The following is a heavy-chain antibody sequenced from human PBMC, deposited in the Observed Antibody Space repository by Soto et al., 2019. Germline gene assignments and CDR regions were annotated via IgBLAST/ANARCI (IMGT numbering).Heavy chain of an antibody. V-gene: IGHV1-24*01. J-gene: IGHJ6*02. Sequence: ASVKVSCKVSGYTFTDLSVHWVRQAPGKGLEWMGGFDPEEDETIYAQKFKGRVAMTEDTSTDTAYMELSSLRSEDTAMYYCATGGGFGKWGHTPPFSYGVDVWGQGTAVTVSS. D-gene: IGHD3-10*01. CDR2: FDPEEDET. CDR1: GYTFTDLS. CDR3: ATGGGFGKWGHTPPFSYGVDV.